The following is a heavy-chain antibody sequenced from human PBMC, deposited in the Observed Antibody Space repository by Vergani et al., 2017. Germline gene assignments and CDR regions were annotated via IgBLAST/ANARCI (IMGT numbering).Heavy chain of an antibody. CDR3: ARDVGWGYCSGGSCSEFDY. J-gene: IGHJ4*02. V-gene: IGHV3-74*01. Sequence: EVQLVESGGGLVQPGGSLRLSCAASGFTFSIYWMHWVRQAPGKGLVWVSRINSDGSSTSYADSVKGRFTISRDNAKNTRYLQMNSLRAEDTAVYYCARDVGWGYCSGGSCSEFDYWGQGTLVTVSS. D-gene: IGHD2-15*01. CDR1: GFTFSIYW. CDR2: INSDGSST.